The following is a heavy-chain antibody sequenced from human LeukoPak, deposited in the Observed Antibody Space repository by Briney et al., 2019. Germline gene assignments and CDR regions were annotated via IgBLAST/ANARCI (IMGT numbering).Heavy chain of an antibody. CDR2: IYSGGST. CDR1: GFTVSSNY. CDR3: AREDSPGVFDY. Sequence: GGSLRLSCAASGFTVSSNYMSWVRQAPGKGLEWVSVIYSGGSTYYADSVKGRFTISRDNSKNTLYLQMNSLRAEDTAAYYCAREDSPGVFDYWGQGTLVTVSS. J-gene: IGHJ4*02. V-gene: IGHV3-53*01. D-gene: IGHD2-15*01.